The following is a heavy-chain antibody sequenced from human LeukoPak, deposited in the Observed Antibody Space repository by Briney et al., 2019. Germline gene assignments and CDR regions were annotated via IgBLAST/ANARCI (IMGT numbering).Heavy chain of an antibody. D-gene: IGHD3-16*02. Sequence: SETLSLTCTVSGGSIGTFYWSWIRQSPGRGLEWIGYIYVTGTRYDPYLQSRVTISVDRSRNQFFLKLSSVTAADTAVYYCARHIGGGIEDMDVWGKGTKVIVSS. CDR2: IYVTGT. CDR3: ARHIGGGIEDMDV. J-gene: IGHJ6*03. V-gene: IGHV4-59*08. CDR1: GGSIGTFY.